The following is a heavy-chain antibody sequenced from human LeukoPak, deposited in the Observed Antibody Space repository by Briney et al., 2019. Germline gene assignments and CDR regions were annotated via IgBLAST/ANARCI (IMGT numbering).Heavy chain of an antibody. Sequence: GGSLRLSCAASGFTFSNFAMSWVRQAPGKGLECVSAISGSGGTTYYADSVKGRFTISRDNSKTTLYLQMNSLRAEDTAVYYCAKDTTVVTPRALDYWGQGSLVTVSS. CDR2: ISGSGGTT. V-gene: IGHV3-23*01. D-gene: IGHD4-23*01. J-gene: IGHJ4*02. CDR3: AKDTTVVTPRALDY. CDR1: GFTFSNFA.